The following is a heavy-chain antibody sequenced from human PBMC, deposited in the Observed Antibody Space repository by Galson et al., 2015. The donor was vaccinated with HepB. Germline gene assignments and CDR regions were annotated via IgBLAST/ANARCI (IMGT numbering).Heavy chain of an antibody. D-gene: IGHD5-18*01. CDR3: AREVTVAAAGRGYSYALDY. CDR1: GYTFTSYY. Sequence: SVKVSCKASGYTFTSYYMHCVRQAPGQGLEWMGIINPSGGSTSYAQKLQGRVTMTRDTSTSTVYMELSSLRSEDTAVYYCAREVTVAAAGRGYSYALDYWGQGTLVTVSS. J-gene: IGHJ4*02. CDR2: INPSGGST. V-gene: IGHV1-46*04.